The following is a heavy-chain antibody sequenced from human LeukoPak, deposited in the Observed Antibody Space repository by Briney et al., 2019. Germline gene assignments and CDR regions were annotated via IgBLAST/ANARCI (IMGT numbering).Heavy chain of an antibody. D-gene: IGHD6-13*01. CDR3: VKDAAGPEY. CDR2: ISGSGSST. CDR1: GRAFSTHS. Sequence: LPACSLRLSCAASGRAFSTHSMSCVRQAPGKRLYWVSGISGSGSSTYYADSVKGWFTISRDNSKNTLYLQMNSLRAEDTAVYYCVKDAAGPEYWGQGTLVTVSS. J-gene: IGHJ4*02. V-gene: IGHV3-23*01.